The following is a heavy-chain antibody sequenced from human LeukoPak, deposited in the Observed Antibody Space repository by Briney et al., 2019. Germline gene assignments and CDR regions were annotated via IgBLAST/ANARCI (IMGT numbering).Heavy chain of an antibody. J-gene: IGHJ4*02. CDR2: IYYSGST. V-gene: IGHV4-39*01. D-gene: IGHD5-12*01. CDR3: ASRIVALTYYLVY. Sequence: SETLSLTCTVSGGSISSSSYYWGWIRQPPGKGLEWIGSIYYSGSTYYNPSLKSRVTISVDTSKNQFSLKLSSVTAADTAVYYCASRIVALTYYLVYWGQGTLVTVSS. CDR1: GGSISSSSYY.